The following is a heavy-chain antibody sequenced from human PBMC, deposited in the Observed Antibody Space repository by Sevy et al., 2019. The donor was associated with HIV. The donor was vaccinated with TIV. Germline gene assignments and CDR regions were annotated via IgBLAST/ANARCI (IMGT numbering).Heavy chain of an antibody. V-gene: IGHV4-59*08. Sequence: SETLSLTCTVSGGSINSDHWNWIRQPPGKGLEWIGYVYYTGGTNYNPSLKNRVTISVNRTKNQFSLKLTSVTAADSAVYYCARRNDFDIWGQGTMVTVSS. J-gene: IGHJ3*02. CDR2: VYYTGGT. CDR3: ARRNDFDI. CDR1: GGSINSDH.